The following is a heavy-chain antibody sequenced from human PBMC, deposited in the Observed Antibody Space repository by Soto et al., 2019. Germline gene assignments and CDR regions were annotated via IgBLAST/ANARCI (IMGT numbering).Heavy chain of an antibody. CDR2: ISYDGSNK. V-gene: IGHV3-30*18. Sequence: GGSLRLSCAASGFTFSSYGMHWVRQAPGKGLEWVAVISYDGSNKYYADSVKGRFTISRDNSKNTLYLQMNSLRAEDTAVYYCAKGAGIAARHFYYYRMDVWGQGTKVTVSS. J-gene: IGHJ6*02. CDR1: GFTFSSYG. D-gene: IGHD6-6*01. CDR3: AKGAGIAARHFYYYRMDV.